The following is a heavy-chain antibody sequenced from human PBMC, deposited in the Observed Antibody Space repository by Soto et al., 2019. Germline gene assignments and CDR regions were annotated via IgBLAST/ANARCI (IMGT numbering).Heavy chain of an antibody. Sequence: SETLSLTCTVSGGSISSYYWIWVRQPPGKGLEWIGYIYYSGSTNYNPSLKSRGTISVDTSKNQFSLKLSSVTAADTAVYYCARDSMCYGDYRFDPWGQGTLVTVSS. CDR3: ARDSMCYGDYRFDP. V-gene: IGHV4-59*01. J-gene: IGHJ5*02. CDR2: IYYSGST. CDR1: GGSISSYY. D-gene: IGHD4-17*01.